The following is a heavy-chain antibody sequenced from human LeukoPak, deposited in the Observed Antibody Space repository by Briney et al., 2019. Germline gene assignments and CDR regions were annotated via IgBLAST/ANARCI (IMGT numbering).Heavy chain of an antibody. CDR2: MYYSGST. J-gene: IGHJ5*02. CDR1: GGSINSYY. D-gene: IGHD3-3*01. V-gene: IGHV4-59*01. Sequence: SETLSLTCTVSGGSINSYYWSWIRQSPGKGLEWIGDMYYSGSTNYNPSLKSRVTISVDTSKKQISLKLNSVTAADTAVYYCARGTVFGVATNWFDPWGQGTLVTASS. CDR3: ARGTVFGVATNWFDP.